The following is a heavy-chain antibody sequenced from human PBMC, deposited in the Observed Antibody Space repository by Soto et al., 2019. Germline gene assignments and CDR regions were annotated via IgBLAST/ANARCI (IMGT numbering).Heavy chain of an antibody. CDR3: ARLGLTSTHNFDY. J-gene: IGHJ4*02. Sequence: SETLSLTCAVYGGSFSGYYWSWIRQPPGKGLEWIGEINHSGSTNYNPARKSRVTISVDTSKNQISQKLSSVTAADTAGYYCARLGLTSTHNFDYWGQGTLVTVSS. D-gene: IGHD1-1*01. CDR2: INHSGST. CDR1: GGSFSGYY. V-gene: IGHV4-34*01.